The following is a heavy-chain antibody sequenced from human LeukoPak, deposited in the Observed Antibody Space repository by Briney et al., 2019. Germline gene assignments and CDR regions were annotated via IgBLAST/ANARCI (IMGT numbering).Heavy chain of an antibody. CDR1: GGSISSGGYS. D-gene: IGHD3-22*01. V-gene: IGHV4-30-2*01. CDR2: IYHSGST. J-gene: IGHJ5*02. CDR3: ARAVGSSGPYNWFDP. Sequence: SETLSLTCAVSGGSISSGGYSWSWIRQPPGKCLEWIGYIYHSGSTYYNPSLKSRITISVDRSKNQFSLKLSSVTAADTAVYYCARAVGSSGPYNWFDPWGQGTLVTVSS.